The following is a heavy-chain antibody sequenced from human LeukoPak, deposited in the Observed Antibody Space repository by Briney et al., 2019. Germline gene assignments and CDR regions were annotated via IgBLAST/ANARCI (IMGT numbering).Heavy chain of an antibody. CDR1: GGSLSGYY. V-gene: IGHV4-34*01. J-gene: IGHJ2*01. Sequence: LETLSLTCAVYGGSLSGYYWSWIRQPPGKGLEWIGEINHSGSTNYNPSLKSRVTISVDTSKNQFSLQLSSVTAADTAVYYCARLHSNIGVVSNWYFDLWGRGTLVTVSS. CDR3: ARLHSNIGVVSNWYFDL. D-gene: IGHD3-3*01. CDR2: INHSGST.